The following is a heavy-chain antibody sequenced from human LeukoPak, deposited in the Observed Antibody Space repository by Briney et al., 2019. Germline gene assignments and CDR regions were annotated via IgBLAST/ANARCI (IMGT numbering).Heavy chain of an antibody. V-gene: IGHV3-23*01. J-gene: IGHJ3*02. CDR2: ISGSGGST. CDR3: AKDFRYSGSYLGGDAFDI. Sequence: GGPLRLSCAASGFTFSSYAMSWVRQAPGKGLEWVSAISGSGGSTYYADSVKGRFTISRDNSKNTLYLQMNSLRAEDTAVYYCAKDFRYSGSYLGGDAFDIWGQGTMVTVSS. D-gene: IGHD1-26*01. CDR1: GFTFSSYA.